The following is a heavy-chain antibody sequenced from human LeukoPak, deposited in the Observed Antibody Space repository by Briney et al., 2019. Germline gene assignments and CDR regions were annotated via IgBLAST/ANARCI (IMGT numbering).Heavy chain of an antibody. Sequence: GASVKVSCKASGYTFTSYGISWVRQAPGQGLEWMGWISAYNGNTNYAQKLQGRVTMTTDTSTSTAYMELRSLRSDDTAVYYCARGLDPSYSSGWYWYGYYGMDVWGQGTTVTVSS. CDR2: ISAYNGNT. D-gene: IGHD6-19*01. CDR3: ARGLDPSYSSGWYWYGYYGMDV. V-gene: IGHV1-18*01. J-gene: IGHJ6*02. CDR1: GYTFTSYG.